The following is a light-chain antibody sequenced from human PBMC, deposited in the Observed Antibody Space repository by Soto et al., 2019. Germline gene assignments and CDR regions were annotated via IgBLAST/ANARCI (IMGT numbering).Light chain of an antibody. V-gene: IGLV1-44*01. CDR1: SSNIGSNT. CDR3: AAWDDSLHGPV. Sequence: QAVVTQPPSASGTPGQRVTISCSGSSSNIGSNTVNWYQQLPGTAPKLLIYGDTQRPSGVPDRFSGSKSGTSASLASSGLQSEDEADYYCAAWDDSLHGPVFGGGTKVTVL. J-gene: IGLJ2*01. CDR2: GDT.